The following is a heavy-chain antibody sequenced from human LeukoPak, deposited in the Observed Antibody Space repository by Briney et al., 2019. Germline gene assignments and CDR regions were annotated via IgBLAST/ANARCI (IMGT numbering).Heavy chain of an antibody. J-gene: IGHJ4*02. CDR3: ARDRGTNVVFDH. Sequence: ASVKVSCKASGYTFTGYYMHWVRQAPGQGPEWMGWINPNSGDTHYARKFHGRVTMTRDTSISTAYMDLTRLTSDDTAIYYCARDRGTNVVFDHWGQGTLVTVSS. CDR2: INPNSGDT. D-gene: IGHD1-14*01. V-gene: IGHV1-2*02. CDR1: GYTFTGYY.